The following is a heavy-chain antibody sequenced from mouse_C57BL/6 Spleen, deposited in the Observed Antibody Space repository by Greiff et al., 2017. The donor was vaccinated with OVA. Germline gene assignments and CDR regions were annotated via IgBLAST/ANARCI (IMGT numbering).Heavy chain of an antibody. CDR2: IHPNSGST. CDR1: GYTFTSYW. CDR3: ARDGSKAMDY. Sequence: VKLQQPGAELVKPGASVKLSCKASGYTFTSYWMHWVKQRPGQGLEWIGMIHPNSGSTNYNEKFKSKATLTVDKSSSTAYMQLSSLTSEDSAVYYCARDGSKAMDYWGQGTSVTVSS. J-gene: IGHJ4*01. V-gene: IGHV1-64*01. D-gene: IGHD1-1*01.